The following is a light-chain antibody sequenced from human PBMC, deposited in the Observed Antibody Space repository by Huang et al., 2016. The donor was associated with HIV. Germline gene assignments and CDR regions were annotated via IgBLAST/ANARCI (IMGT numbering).Light chain of an antibody. J-gene: IGKJ2*01. CDR1: QDISNY. Sequence: DIQMTQSPSSLSASVGDRVTITCQASQDISNYLNWYQQKPGKAPKLLIYDASNLETGVPSRFSGSGSGTDFTFNISSLQPEDIATYYCQQYDNRYTFGQGTKLEIK. CDR3: QQYDNRYT. CDR2: DAS. V-gene: IGKV1-33*01.